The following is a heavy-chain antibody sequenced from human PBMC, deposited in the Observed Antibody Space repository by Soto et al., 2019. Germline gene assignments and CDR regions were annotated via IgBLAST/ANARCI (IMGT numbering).Heavy chain of an antibody. J-gene: IGHJ4*02. V-gene: IGHV3-48*03. D-gene: IGHD3-10*02. CDR3: ARSGDNYNVLDY. Sequence: PGGSLRLSCAASGFTFSSYEMNWVRQAPGKGLEWVSYSSNSGTFTKYADSVKGRFSISRDNAKNSLYLEINSLRGEDTAIYYCARSGDNYNVLDYWGQGTPVTVSS. CDR1: GFTFSSYE. CDR2: SSNSGTFT.